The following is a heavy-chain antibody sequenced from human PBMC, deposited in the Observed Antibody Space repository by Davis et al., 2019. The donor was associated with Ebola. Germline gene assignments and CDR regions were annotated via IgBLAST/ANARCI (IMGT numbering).Heavy chain of an antibody. D-gene: IGHD4-11*01. CDR2: IYYTGST. CDR3: ARQHRVTWPLDF. J-gene: IGHJ4*02. CDR1: GGSISSYY. V-gene: IGHV4-59*04. Sequence: MPSETLSLTCTVSGGSISSYYWSWIRQPPGKGLEWIGYIYYTGSTYYNPSLKSRVAMSVDTSKNQFSLSLSSLTAADTAIYYCARQHRVTWPLDFWGQGTLVTVSS.